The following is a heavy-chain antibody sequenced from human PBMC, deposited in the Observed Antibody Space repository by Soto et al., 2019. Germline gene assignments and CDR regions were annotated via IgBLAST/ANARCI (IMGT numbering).Heavy chain of an antibody. CDR1: GYTFTSYG. Sequence: QVQLVQSGAEVKKPGASVKVSCKASGYTFTSYGISWVRQAPGQGLEWMGWLSAYNGNTNYAQKLQGRVTMTTDTTTSTAYMELRSLRSDDTAVYYCARDVYDYIWGSYRSKAFDYWGQGTLVTVSS. D-gene: IGHD3-16*02. CDR2: LSAYNGNT. V-gene: IGHV1-18*01. CDR3: ARDVYDYIWGSYRSKAFDY. J-gene: IGHJ4*02.